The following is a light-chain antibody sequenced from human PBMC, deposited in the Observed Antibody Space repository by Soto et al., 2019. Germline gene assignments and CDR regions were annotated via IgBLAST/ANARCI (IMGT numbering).Light chain of an antibody. Sequence: QSALTQPASVSGSPGQSITISCTGTSSDVGGYNYVSWYQQHPGKAPKLMIHEVSNRPSGVSNRFSGSKSGNTASLTISGLQAEDEAYYYCFSYTSTRTLIFGGGTKLTVL. J-gene: IGLJ2*01. V-gene: IGLV2-14*01. CDR3: FSYTSTRTLI. CDR1: SSDVGGYNY. CDR2: EVS.